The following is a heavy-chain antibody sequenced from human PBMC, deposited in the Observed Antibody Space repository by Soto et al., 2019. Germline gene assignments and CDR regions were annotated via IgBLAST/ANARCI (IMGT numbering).Heavy chain of an antibody. J-gene: IGHJ4*02. CDR3: ARGFPSQSGFDY. D-gene: IGHD3-3*01. V-gene: IGHV4-59*01. CDR2: IYYSGST. CDR1: GGSIISYY. Sequence: PAETLSLTCTVSGGSIISYYWSCIRQPPCKGLEWIGYIYYSGSTNYNPSLKSRVTISVDTPKNQFSLKLSSVTAADTAVYYGARGFPSQSGFDYWGQGTLVTVSS.